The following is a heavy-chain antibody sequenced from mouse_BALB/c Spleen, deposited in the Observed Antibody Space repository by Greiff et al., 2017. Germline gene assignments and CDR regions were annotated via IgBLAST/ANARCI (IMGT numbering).Heavy chain of an antibody. J-gene: IGHJ4*01. D-gene: IGHD4-1*01. CDR1: GFAFSSYD. CDR2: ISSGGGST. Sequence: DVHLVESGGGLVKPGGSLKLSCAASGFAFSSYDMSWVRQTPEKRLEWVAYISSGGGSTYYPDTVKGRFTISRDNAKNTLYLQMSSLKSEDTAMYYCARQELGRAMDYWGQGTSVTVSS. V-gene: IGHV5-12-1*01. CDR3: ARQELGRAMDY.